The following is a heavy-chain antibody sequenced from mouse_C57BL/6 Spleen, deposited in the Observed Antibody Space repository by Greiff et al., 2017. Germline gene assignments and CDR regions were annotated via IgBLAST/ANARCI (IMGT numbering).Heavy chain of an antibody. CDR3: ARPKSPFTTAYYFDY. CDR2: IHPNSGST. D-gene: IGHD1-2*01. J-gene: IGHJ2*01. V-gene: IGHV1-64*01. CDR1: GYTFTSYW. Sequence: QVQLQQPGAELVKPGASVKLSCKASGYTFTSYWMHWVKQRPGQGLEWIGMIHPNSGSTNYNEKFKSKATLTVDKSSSTAYMQLSSLTSEDSAVYYCARPKSPFTTAYYFDYWGQGTTLTVSS.